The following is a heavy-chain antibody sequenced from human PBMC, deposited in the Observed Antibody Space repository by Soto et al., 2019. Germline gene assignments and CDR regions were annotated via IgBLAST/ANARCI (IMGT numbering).Heavy chain of an antibody. CDR1: GDSISSFY. J-gene: IGHJ6*02. CDR3: ARRFYYGMDV. D-gene: IGHD3-3*01. V-gene: IGHV4-59*01. CDR2: VYHSVST. Sequence: QVQLQESGPGLVKPSETLSLTCTVSGDSISSFYWSWIRQPPGKGLEWIGYVYHSVSTNYNPSLKSRVTISVDTSQNHLSLKLTSVTAADTAVYYCARRFYYGMDVWGQGITVTVSS.